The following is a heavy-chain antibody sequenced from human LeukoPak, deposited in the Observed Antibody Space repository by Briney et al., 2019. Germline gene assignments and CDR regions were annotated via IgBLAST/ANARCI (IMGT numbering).Heavy chain of an antibody. V-gene: IGHV1-2*02. Sequence: ASVKVSCTASGYTFTVYYMHWVRQAPGQGREWMGWINPNSVGTNYAQKFQGRVTMTRDTSVSTAYMELSRLRSDDTAVYYCARYSDSDAFDIWGQGTMVTVSS. CDR2: INPNSVGT. CDR1: GYTFTVYY. D-gene: IGHD2-21*01. CDR3: ARYSDSDAFDI. J-gene: IGHJ3*02.